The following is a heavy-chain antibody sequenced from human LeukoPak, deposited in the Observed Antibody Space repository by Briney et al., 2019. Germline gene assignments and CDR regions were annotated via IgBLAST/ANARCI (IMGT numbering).Heavy chain of an antibody. J-gene: IGHJ4*02. CDR1: GFTFKSYW. CDR2: INTDGSTT. D-gene: IGHD2-21*01. V-gene: IGHV3-74*01. CDR3: ARYRMVSYYFDN. Sequence: GASLRLSCAASGFTFKSYWMYWVRQAPGKGLVWVSRINTDGSTTTYADSVKGRFTISRDNANNMVYLQMNSLRAEDTAVYYCARYRMVSYYFDNWGQGSLVTVSS.